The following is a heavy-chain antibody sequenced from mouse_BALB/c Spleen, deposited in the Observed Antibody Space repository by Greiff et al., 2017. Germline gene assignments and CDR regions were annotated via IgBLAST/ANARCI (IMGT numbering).Heavy chain of an antibody. Sequence: QVQLQQPGAELVKPGTSVKLSCKASGYNFTSYWINWVKLRPGQGLEWIGDIYPGSGSTNYNEKFKSKATLTVDTSSSTAYMQLSSLASEDSALYYCARGEYGNYSWFAYWGQGTLVTVSA. D-gene: IGHD2-10*02. CDR3: ARGEYGNYSWFAY. J-gene: IGHJ3*01. CDR2: IYPGSGST. CDR1: GYNFTSYW. V-gene: IGHV1-55*01.